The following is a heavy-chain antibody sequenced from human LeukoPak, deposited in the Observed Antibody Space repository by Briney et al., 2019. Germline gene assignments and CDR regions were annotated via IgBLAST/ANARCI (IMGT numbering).Heavy chain of an antibody. J-gene: IGHJ4*02. CDR3: ARDKAYYYDSSGYSDY. CDR2: IIPIFGTA. V-gene: IGHV1-69*05. CDR1: GGTFSSYA. D-gene: IGHD3-22*01. Sequence: VASVKVSCKASGGTFSSYAISWVRQARGQGLEWMGRIIPIFGTANYAQKFQGRVTITTDESTSTAYMELSSLRSEDTAVYYCARDKAYYYDSSGYSDYWGQGTLVTVSS.